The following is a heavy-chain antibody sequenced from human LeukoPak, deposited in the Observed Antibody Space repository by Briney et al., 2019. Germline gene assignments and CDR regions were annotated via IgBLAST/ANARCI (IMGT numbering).Heavy chain of an antibody. D-gene: IGHD1-1*01. J-gene: IGHJ4*02. CDR2: IRDDGSAK. Sequence: GGSLRLSCAASGFTFSNYWMTWVRQAPGKGLEWVASIRDDGSAKYYMDSVKGRFTISRDDAKNSLSLQMRYMRVEDTATYYCARTQLYHGDFDSWGQGTLVTVSS. CDR3: ARTQLYHGDFDS. CDR1: GFTFSNYW. V-gene: IGHV3-7*01.